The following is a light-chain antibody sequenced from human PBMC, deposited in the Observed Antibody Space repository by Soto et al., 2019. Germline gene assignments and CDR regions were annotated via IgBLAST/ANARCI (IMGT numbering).Light chain of an antibody. CDR3: SSYAGSSNV. CDR1: TSNIGAGYD. Sequence: QSVLTQPPSVSGAPGQRVTISCTGSTSNIGAGYDVHWYQQVPATAPKLLIYGDGKRPSGVPDRFSGSKSGNTASLTVSGLQAEDEADYYCSSYAGSSNVFGTGTKLTVL. CDR2: GDG. V-gene: IGLV1-40*01. J-gene: IGLJ1*01.